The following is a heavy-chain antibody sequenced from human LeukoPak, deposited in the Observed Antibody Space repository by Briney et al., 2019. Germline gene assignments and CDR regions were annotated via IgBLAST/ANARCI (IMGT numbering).Heavy chain of an antibody. D-gene: IGHD6-13*01. J-gene: IGHJ2*01. CDR1: GGSISSYY. V-gene: IGHV4-4*07. CDR3: ARVSSSWYQDWYFDL. CDR2: IDTSGNT. Sequence: SETLSLTCTVSGGSISSYYWSWIRQPAGKGLKWIGRIDTSGNTNYKPSLKSRVTMSVDTSKNQFSLKLSSVTAADTAVYYCARVSSSWYQDWYFDLWGRGTLVTVSS.